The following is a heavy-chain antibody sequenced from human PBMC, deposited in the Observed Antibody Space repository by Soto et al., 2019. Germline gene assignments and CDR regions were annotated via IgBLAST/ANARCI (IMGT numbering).Heavy chain of an antibody. CDR2: IDWDDDK. CDR1: GFSLSTSGVG. J-gene: IGHJ4*02. CDR3: AHHPYYGLAPYSFDY. V-gene: IGHV2-5*02. D-gene: IGHD3-10*01. Sequence: QITLKESGPTLVKPTQTLTLTCTFSGFSLSTSGVGVGWIRQRPGKPLEWLAVIDWDDDKRSSSSLKSRLTRTKYTSKNQVVLTMTNMDPVDTATYYCAHHPYYGLAPYSFDYWGQGILVTVSS.